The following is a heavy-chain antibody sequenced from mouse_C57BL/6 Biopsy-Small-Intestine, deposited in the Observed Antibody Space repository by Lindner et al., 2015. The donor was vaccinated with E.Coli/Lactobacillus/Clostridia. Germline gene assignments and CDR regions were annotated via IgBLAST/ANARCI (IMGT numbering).Heavy chain of an antibody. CDR3: ALGNDGYYVYAMDY. J-gene: IGHJ4*01. CDR1: GYTFTTYT. V-gene: IGHV1-4*01. CDR2: INPSSGYI. Sequence: VQLQESGAELARPGASVKMSCKASGYTFTTYTMHWIKQRPGQGLEWIGHINPSSGYIKYNQKFKDKATLTADKSSSTAFMQLSSLTSEDSAVYYCALGNDGYYVYAMDYWGQGTSVTVSS. D-gene: IGHD2-3*01.